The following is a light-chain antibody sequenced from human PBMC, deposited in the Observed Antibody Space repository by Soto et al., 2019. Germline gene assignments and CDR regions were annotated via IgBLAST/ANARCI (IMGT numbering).Light chain of an antibody. Sequence: DIQMTQSPSSLSASVGDRVTITCRPSQSISSYLNWYQQQPGKAPKLLISTASLLESGVPSRFRGSGSGTHFTLTISSLQPEDYATYYCQQSYSTPQTFGQGTKVDIK. CDR3: QQSYSTPQT. J-gene: IGKJ1*01. CDR2: TAS. V-gene: IGKV1-39*01. CDR1: QSISSY.